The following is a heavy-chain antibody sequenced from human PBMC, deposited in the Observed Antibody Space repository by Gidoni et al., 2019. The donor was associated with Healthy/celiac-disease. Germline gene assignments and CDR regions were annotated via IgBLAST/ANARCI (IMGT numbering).Heavy chain of an antibody. CDR2: ISGSGGST. CDR3: AKDLLYGDYESAVDY. Sequence: EVQLVESGGGLVQPGGSLRLSCAAPGFTFSRYALSWVRQAPGKGLEWVSAISGSGGSTYYADSVKGRFTISRDNSKNTLYRQMNSLRAEDTAVYYCAKDLLYGDYESAVDYWGQGTLVTVSS. CDR1: GFTFSRYA. D-gene: IGHD4-17*01. V-gene: IGHV3-23*04. J-gene: IGHJ4*02.